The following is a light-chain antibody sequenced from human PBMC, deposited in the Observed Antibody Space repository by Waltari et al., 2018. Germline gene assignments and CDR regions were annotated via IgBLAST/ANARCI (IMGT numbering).Light chain of an antibody. V-gene: IGKV3-11*01. J-gene: IGKJ5*01. CDR3: HQRSNWPIT. CDR2: AAS. CDR1: RSVDSY. Sequence: EIALTQFPATLSLSPGERATLSCRASRSVDSYLLWYQQRRGQTPRLVMYAASRRATGIPARFSGSGSGTVFTLTISSLEPDDFAVYYCHQRSNWPITFGQGTRLEI.